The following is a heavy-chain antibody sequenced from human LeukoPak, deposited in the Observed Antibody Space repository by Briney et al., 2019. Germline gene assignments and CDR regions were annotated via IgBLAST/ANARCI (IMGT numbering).Heavy chain of an antibody. D-gene: IGHD6-19*01. CDR1: GFTFSSYS. CDR2: ISSSGTAI. J-gene: IGHJ4*02. Sequence: GGSLRLSCAASGFTFSSYSMTWVRQAPGKGLEWVSSISSSGTAIYYADSVQGRFTLSRDNARSALYLHLNSLRPEDTAVYYCAREFVKQWLVTPNKNYFDYWGQGTLVTVSS. V-gene: IGHV3-21*01. CDR3: AREFVKQWLVTPNKNYFDY.